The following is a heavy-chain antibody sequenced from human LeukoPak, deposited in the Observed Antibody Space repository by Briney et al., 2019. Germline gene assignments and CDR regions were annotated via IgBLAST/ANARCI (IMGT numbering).Heavy chain of an antibody. CDR3: AIEISRLVIHAFDL. J-gene: IGHJ3*01. D-gene: IGHD3-9*01. CDR1: GFTFSRYG. Sequence: GGSLRLSCVSSGFTFSRYGIHWVRQDPGKGLEWVSFIQTDGSTKYYSDSVKGRFTISRDNPKNTVSLQMNSLSTEDTAVYYCAIEISRLVIHAFDLWGQGTMVTVSS. CDR2: IQTDGSTK. V-gene: IGHV3-30*02.